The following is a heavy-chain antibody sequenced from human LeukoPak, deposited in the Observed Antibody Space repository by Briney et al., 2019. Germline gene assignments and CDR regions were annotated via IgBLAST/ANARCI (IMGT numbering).Heavy chain of an antibody. CDR2: IYSGGST. CDR1: GFTVSSNY. V-gene: IGHV3-66*01. J-gene: IGHJ3*02. D-gene: IGHD6-13*01. Sequence: GGSLRLSCAASGFTVSSNYMSWVRQAPGKGLEWVSVIYSGGSTYYADSVKGRFTISRDNSKNTLYLQMNSLRAEDTAVYYCAREGAAAGAFSDAFDIWGQGTMVTVSS. CDR3: AREGAAAGAFSDAFDI.